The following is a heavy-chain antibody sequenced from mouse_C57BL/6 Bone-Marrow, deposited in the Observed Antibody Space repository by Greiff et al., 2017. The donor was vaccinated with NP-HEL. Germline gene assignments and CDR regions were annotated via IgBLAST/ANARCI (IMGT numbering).Heavy chain of an antibody. CDR2: IDPEDGET. CDR1: GFNIKDYY. CDR3: ARGVRQYYFDY. Sequence: VHVKQSGAELVKPGASVKLSCTASGFNIKDYYMHWVKQRTEQGLEWIGRIDPEDGETKYAPKFQGKATITADTSSNTAYLQLSSLTSEDTAVYYCARGVRQYYFDYWGQGTTLTVSS. J-gene: IGHJ2*01. V-gene: IGHV14-2*01. D-gene: IGHD2-14*01.